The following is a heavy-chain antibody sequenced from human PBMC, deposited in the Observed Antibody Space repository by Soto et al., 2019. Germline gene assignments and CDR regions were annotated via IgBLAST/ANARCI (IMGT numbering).Heavy chain of an antibody. CDR2: IYPSDSDT. Sequence: PGESLKISCKGSGYSFSTSWIGWVRQMSGKGLEWMGTIYPSDSDTRYSPSFQGQVIISADKSTSTAYLQWRSLKASDTAMYYCATRAEYYDLWRGYYWAWGQGTPVTVSS. J-gene: IGHJ5*02. D-gene: IGHD3-3*01. CDR3: ATRAEYYDLWRGYYWA. V-gene: IGHV5-51*01. CDR1: GYSFSTSW.